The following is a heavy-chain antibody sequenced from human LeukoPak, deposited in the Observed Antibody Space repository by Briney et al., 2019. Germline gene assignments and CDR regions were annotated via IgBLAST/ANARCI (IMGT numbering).Heavy chain of an antibody. CDR3: AREGDYGGYDY. V-gene: IGHV1-2*04. CDR1: GYTFTVYY. Sequence: GASVKVSFKASGYTFTVYYMHWVRQAPGQGLEWMGWINPNSGGTNYAQKFQGWVTMTRDTSISTAYMELSRLRSDDTAVYYCAREGDYGGYDYWGQGTLVTVSS. CDR2: INPNSGGT. J-gene: IGHJ4*02. D-gene: IGHD4-23*01.